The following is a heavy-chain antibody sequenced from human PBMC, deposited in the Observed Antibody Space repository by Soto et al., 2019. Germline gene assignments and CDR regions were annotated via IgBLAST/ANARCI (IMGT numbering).Heavy chain of an antibody. CDR2: IYHGGTT. CDR1: FYFIIIWSY. J-gene: IGHJ4*01. D-gene: IGHD5-18*01. V-gene: IGHV4-38-2*02. Sequence: LSXTSTVAFYFIIIWSYWCFIRQPPGKGPEWIASIYHGGTTFYNPSLKSRITIAVDTSNNQFSLKLTSVTAADTAVYYCARVNAMVVARRKFEYPGPGTLVTV. CDR3: ARVNAMVVARRKFEY.